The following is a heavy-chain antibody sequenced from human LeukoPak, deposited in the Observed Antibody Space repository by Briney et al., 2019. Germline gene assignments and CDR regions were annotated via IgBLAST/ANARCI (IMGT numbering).Heavy chain of an antibody. CDR1: GYTFTGYY. CDR3: ARVPLGYCSSTSCHYGMDV. J-gene: IGHJ6*02. CDR2: INPNSGGT. D-gene: IGHD2-2*01. V-gene: IGHV1-2*02. Sequence: ASVKVSCKASGYTFTGYYMHWVRQAPGQGLEWMGWINPNSGGTNYAQKFQGRVTMTRDTSTSTAYMELSRLRSDDTAVYYCARVPLGYCSSTSCHYGMDVWGQGTTVTVSS.